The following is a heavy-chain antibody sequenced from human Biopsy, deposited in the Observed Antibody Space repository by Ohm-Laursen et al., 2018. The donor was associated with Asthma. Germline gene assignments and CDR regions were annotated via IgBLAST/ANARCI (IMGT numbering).Heavy chain of an antibody. Sequence: SLRLSCTAPGFKFDEYTMHWVRQAPGKGLEWVSGISWNSATIGYADSVEGRFTISRDNAKNSLYLQMNSLRAEDTAVYYCARTFHFWSPYHAEHYQLWGQGTLVTVSS. CDR3: ARTFHFWSPYHAEHYQL. J-gene: IGHJ1*01. D-gene: IGHD3-3*02. V-gene: IGHV3-9*01. CDR2: ISWNSATI. CDR1: GFKFDEYT.